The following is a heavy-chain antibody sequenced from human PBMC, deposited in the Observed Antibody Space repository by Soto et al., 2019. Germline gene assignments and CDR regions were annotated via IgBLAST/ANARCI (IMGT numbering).Heavy chain of an antibody. CDR1: GGSVSSGSYY. CDR3: AREWDCSSTSCYWGDSTNWFDP. D-gene: IGHD2-2*01. CDR2: IYYSGSI. Sequence: SETLSLTCTVSGGSVSSGSYYWRWIRQPPGKGLEWIGYIYYSGSINYNPSLKSRVTISVDTSKNQFSLKLSSVTAADTAVYYCAREWDCSSTSCYWGDSTNWFDPWGQGTLVTVSS. J-gene: IGHJ5*02. V-gene: IGHV4-61*01.